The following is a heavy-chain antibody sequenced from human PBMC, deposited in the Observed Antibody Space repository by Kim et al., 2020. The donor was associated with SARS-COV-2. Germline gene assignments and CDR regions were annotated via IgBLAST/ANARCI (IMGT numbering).Heavy chain of an antibody. CDR2: ISYDGSNK. J-gene: IGHJ4*02. V-gene: IGHV3-30*18. Sequence: GGSLRLSCAASGFTFSSYGMHWVRQAPGKGLEWVAVISYDGSNKYYADSVKGRFTISRDNSKNTLYLQMNSLRAEDTAVYYCAKDHIVGATTAGDYWGQGTLVTVSS. CDR1: GFTFSSYG. D-gene: IGHD1-26*01. CDR3: AKDHIVGATTAGDY.